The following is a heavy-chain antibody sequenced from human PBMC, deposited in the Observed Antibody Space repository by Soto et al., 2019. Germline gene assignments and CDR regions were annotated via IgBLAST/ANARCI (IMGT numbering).Heavy chain of an antibody. CDR3: ARDDGSSSPPDY. V-gene: IGHV1-2*02. D-gene: IGHD3-10*01. CDR1: GYTFTGSY. J-gene: IGHJ4*02. Sequence: ASVKVSCKASGYTFTGSYMHWVRQAPGQGLEWMGWINPNSGDTNYAQKFQGRVSMTRDTSINTAYMELSRLRSDDTAVYYCARDDGSSSPPDYRGQETLVTVSS. CDR2: INPNSGDT.